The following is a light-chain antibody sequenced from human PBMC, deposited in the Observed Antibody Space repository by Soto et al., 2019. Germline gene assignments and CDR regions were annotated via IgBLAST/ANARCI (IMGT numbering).Light chain of an antibody. J-gene: IGKJ2*01. CDR2: GAS. CDR3: QQYDNWLRT. Sequence: EIVMTQSPATLSVSPGERATLSCRASQSVSSNLAWYQQKPGQAPRLLIYGASTSATGIPERFSGIGSGTEFTLTISSLQSEDLAVYDCQQYDNWLRTFGQGTKLEIK. V-gene: IGKV3-15*01. CDR1: QSVSSN.